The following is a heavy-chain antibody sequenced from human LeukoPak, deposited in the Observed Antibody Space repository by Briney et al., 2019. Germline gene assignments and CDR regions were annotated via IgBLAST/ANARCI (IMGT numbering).Heavy chain of an antibody. J-gene: IGHJ4*02. D-gene: IGHD1-20*01. CDR2: IYYSGST. CDR1: GGSISSGDYY. V-gene: IGHV4-30-4*01. CDR3: ARDGRYNWNLIDH. Sequence: PSETLSLTCTVSGGSISSGDYYWSWIRQPPGKGLEWNGYIYYSGSTYYNPSLKSRVTISVDTSKNQFSLKLSSVTAADTAVYYCARDGRYNWNLIDHWGQGTLVTVSS.